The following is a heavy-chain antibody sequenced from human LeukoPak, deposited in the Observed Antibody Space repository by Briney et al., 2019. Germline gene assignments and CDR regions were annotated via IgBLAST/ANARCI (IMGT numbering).Heavy chain of an antibody. CDR3: ARGYYAPPVGYYYMDL. J-gene: IGHJ6*03. D-gene: IGHD3-10*01. CDR2: IYRTGST. CDR1: GGSIDSGDDY. V-gene: IGHV4-61*02. Sequence: SETLSLTCTVSGGSIDSGDDYWSWIRQPAGKGLEFIGRIYRTGSTTSNPSFQDRLTISIDTSKNQFSLQLTSVTAADTAIYYCARGYYAPPVGYYYMDLWGRGTTVTVSS.